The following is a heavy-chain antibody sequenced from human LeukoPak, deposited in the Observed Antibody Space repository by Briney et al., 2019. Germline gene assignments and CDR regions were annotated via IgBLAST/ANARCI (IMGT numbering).Heavy chain of an antibody. CDR1: GFTFDDYA. D-gene: IGHD1-26*01. V-gene: IGHV3-9*01. Sequence: GRSLRLSCAASGFTFDDYAMHWVRQAPGKGLEWVSGISWNSGSIGYADSVKGRFTISRDNAKNSLYLQMNSLRAEDTALYYCAKDTYSGSFKLFDYWGQGVLVTVSS. CDR3: AKDTYSGSFKLFDY. J-gene: IGHJ4*02. CDR2: ISWNSGSI.